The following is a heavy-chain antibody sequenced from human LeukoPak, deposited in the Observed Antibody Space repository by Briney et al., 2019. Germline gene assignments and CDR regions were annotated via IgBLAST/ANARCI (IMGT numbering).Heavy chain of an antibody. CDR2: ISRGSNHI. J-gene: IGHJ4*02. CDR3: ARPYDTRGYFPDY. CDR1: GFTFSSYA. D-gene: IGHD3-22*01. V-gene: IGHV3-21*01. Sequence: GGSLRLSCAASGFTFSSYAMNWVRQAPGKGLEWVSSISRGSNHIFYADSMKGRFTISRDNAKNSLYLQMNSLGAEDTAVYYCARPYDTRGYFPDYWGQGTLVTVSS.